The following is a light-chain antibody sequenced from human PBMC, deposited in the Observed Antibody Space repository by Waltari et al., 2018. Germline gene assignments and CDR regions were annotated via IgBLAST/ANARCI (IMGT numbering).Light chain of an antibody. V-gene: IGKV3-20*01. CDR2: DAS. Sequence: EIVLTQSPASLSLSPGDRATLSCRASQGVGRTLAWYQQRPGQAPRLLIYDASSRATGIPDRFSGSGSGTDFSLTISRLEPEDFAVYYCQKYGTRPGTFGQGTKVEVK. CDR3: QKYGTRPGT. J-gene: IGKJ1*01. CDR1: QGVGRT.